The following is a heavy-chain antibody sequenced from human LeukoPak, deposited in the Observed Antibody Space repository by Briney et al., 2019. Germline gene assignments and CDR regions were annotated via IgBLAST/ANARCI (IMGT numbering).Heavy chain of an antibody. CDR2: ISSCGTYI. CDR3: SRDRTTGASRVFLVQ. CDR1: GFTFSTYS. J-gene: IGHJ4*02. D-gene: IGHD1-14*01. V-gene: IGHV3-21*01. Sequence: GGSLRLSCAASGFTFSTYSMTGVRQAPGKGLEGVSSISSCGTYIYYAHSVRGRFTIFRDNTKNSLYLLINALRAENTGRYYCSRDRTTGASRVFLVQWGQGTLVTVSS.